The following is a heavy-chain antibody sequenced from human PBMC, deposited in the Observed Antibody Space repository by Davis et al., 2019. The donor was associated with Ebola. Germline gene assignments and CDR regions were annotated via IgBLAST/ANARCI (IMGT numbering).Heavy chain of an antibody. CDR2: IRYDASIQ. Sequence: GESLKISCAASGFTFSGYGMHWVRQAPGKGLEWVTYIRYDASIQYYADPVKGRFTISRDNAKNSLYLQMNSLRAEDTAVYYCASTVTTDFDYWGQGTLVTVSS. J-gene: IGHJ4*02. CDR1: GFTFSGYG. V-gene: IGHV3-30*02. D-gene: IGHD4-11*01. CDR3: ASTVTTDFDY.